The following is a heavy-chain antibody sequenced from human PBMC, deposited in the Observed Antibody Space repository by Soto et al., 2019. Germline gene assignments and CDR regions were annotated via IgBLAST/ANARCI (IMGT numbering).Heavy chain of an antibody. CDR1: GGTFSSYT. CDR3: ARYDSSGDHTDY. V-gene: IGHV1-69*02. D-gene: IGHD3-22*01. CDR2: LIPILGIA. Sequence: QVQLVQSGAEVKKPGSSVKVSCKASGGTFSSYTISWVRQAPGQGLEWMGRLIPILGIANYAQKFQGRVTITADKSTSTAYMELSSLRSEDTAVYYCARYDSSGDHTDYWGQGTLVTVSS. J-gene: IGHJ4*02.